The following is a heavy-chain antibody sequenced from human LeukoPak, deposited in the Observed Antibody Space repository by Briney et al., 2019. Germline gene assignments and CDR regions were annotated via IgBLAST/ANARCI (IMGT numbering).Heavy chain of an antibody. CDR2: ISSSSSTI. D-gene: IGHD6-13*01. V-gene: IGHV3-48*04. Sequence: PGGSLRLSCAASGFTFSSYSMNWVRQAPGKGLEWVSYISSSSSTIYYADSVKGRFTISRDNAKNSLYLQMNSLRAEDTAVYYCARLRSLYSSSPINWFDPWGQGTLVTVSS. CDR3: ARLRSLYSSSPINWFDP. J-gene: IGHJ5*02. CDR1: GFTFSSYS.